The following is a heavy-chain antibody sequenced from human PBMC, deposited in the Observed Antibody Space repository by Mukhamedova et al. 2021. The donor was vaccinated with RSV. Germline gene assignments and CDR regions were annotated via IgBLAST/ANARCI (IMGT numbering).Heavy chain of an antibody. CDR3: ASYEILTGYYDFDY. Sequence: SRVTISVDTSKNQFSLKLSSVTAADTAVYYCASYEILTGYYDFDYWGQGTLVTVSS. V-gene: IGHV4-31*02. D-gene: IGHD3-9*01. J-gene: IGHJ4*02.